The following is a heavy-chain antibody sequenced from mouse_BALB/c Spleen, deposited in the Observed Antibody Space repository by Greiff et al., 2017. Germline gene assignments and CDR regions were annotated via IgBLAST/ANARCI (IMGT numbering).Heavy chain of an antibody. CDR2: IDPSDSYT. CDR1: GYTFTSYW. J-gene: IGHJ2*01. V-gene: IGHV1-69*02. CDR3: ARRCYGYDGTVDY. Sequence: QVQLQQSGAELVRPGASVKLSCKASGYTFTSYWMHWVKQRPGQGLEWIGEIDPSDSYTNYNQKFKGKATLTVDKSSSTAYMQLSSLTSEDSAVYYCARRCYGYDGTVDYWGQGTTLTVSS. D-gene: IGHD2-2*01.